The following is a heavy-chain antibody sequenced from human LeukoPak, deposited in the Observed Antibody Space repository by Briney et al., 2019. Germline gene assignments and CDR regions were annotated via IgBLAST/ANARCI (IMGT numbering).Heavy chain of an antibody. Sequence: ASVKVSCKVSGYTLTELSMHWVRQAPGKGLEWMGGFDPEDGKTIYAQKVQGRVTMTEDTSTDTAYMELSSLRSEDTAVYYCATDAPGDYFYYGMDVWGQGTTVTVSS. CDR2: FDPEDGKT. CDR3: ATDAPGDYFYYGMDV. J-gene: IGHJ6*02. V-gene: IGHV1-24*01. CDR1: GYTLTELS. D-gene: IGHD4-17*01.